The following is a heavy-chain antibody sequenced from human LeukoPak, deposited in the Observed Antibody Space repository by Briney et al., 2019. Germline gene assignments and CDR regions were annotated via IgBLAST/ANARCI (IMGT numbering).Heavy chain of an antibody. J-gene: IGHJ5*02. V-gene: IGHV4-4*02. D-gene: IGHD3-22*01. CDR3: ARVKLIVVVSWFAP. Sequence: SGTLSLTCAVSGCSISSSYWWSWVRQPPGKGPEWIGEIDHSGSTNYNPSLKSRVTISVDKSKNQFSLKLSSVTAADTAVYYCARVKLIVVVSWFAPWGQETLVTVSS. CDR1: GCSISSSYW. CDR2: IDHSGST.